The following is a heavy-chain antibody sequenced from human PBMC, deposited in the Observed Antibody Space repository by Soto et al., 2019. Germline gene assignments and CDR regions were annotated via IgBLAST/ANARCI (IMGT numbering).Heavy chain of an antibody. CDR2: IYYSGST. J-gene: IGHJ4*02. D-gene: IGHD3-3*01. CDR3: ATPPSYDFWSGYQDY. CDR1: GGSISSSSYY. V-gene: IGHV4-39*01. Sequence: ETLSLTCTVSGGSISSSSYYWGWIRQPPGKGLEWIGSIYYSGSTYYNPSLKSRVTISVDTSKNQFSLKLSSVTAADTAVYYCATPPSYDFWSGYQDYWGQGTLVTVSS.